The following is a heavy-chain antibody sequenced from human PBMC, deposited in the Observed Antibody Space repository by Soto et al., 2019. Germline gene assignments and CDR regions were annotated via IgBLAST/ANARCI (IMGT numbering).Heavy chain of an antibody. D-gene: IGHD6-19*01. CDR1: GFTFSSYV. CDR3: AKATAYHGAGSNY. J-gene: IGHJ4*02. Sequence: GGSLRLSCAASGFTFSSYVMSWVRQAPGKGLEWVSSISGNGGDTNYADSVKGRFTISRDSSKNTLYLQMNSLSTEDTAKYYCAKATAYHGAGSNYWGQGTLVTVSS. V-gene: IGHV3-23*01. CDR2: ISGNGGDT.